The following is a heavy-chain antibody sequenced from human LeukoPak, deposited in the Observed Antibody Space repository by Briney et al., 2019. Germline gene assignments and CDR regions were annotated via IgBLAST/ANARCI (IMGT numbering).Heavy chain of an antibody. V-gene: IGHV3-74*01. D-gene: IGHD5-12*01. J-gene: IGHJ4*02. Sequence: GGSLRLSCAASGFTFSSYWMHWVRQAQGKGLMWVSRINSDGSITNYADSVKGRFTISRDNAKNTLYLQMNSLRAEDTAVYYYARVRATFSPHFDNWGQGTLVTVSS. CDR3: ARVRATFSPHFDN. CDR1: GFTFSSYW. CDR2: INSDGSIT.